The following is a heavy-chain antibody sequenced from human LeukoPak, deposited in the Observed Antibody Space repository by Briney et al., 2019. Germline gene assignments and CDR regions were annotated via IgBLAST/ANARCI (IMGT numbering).Heavy chain of an antibody. CDR1: GGSISSYY. CDR3: ARVSATVTIDY. V-gene: IGHV4-59*08. J-gene: IGHJ4*02. CDR2: IYYSGST. D-gene: IGHD4-17*01. Sequence: PSETLSLTCTVSGGSISSYYWSWIRQPPGKGLEWIGYIYYSGSTYYNPSLKSRVTISVDTSKNQFSLKLSSVTAADTAVYYCARVSATVTIDYWGQGTLVTVSS.